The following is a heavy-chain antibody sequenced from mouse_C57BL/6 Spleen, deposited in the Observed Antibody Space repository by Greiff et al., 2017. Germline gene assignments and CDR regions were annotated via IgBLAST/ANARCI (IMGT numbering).Heavy chain of an antibody. J-gene: IGHJ1*03. CDR3: ARIRQLLRLDFDV. V-gene: IGHV3-6*01. CDR2: ISYDGSN. Sequence: VQLQQSGPGLVKPSQSLSLTCSVTGYSITSGYYWNWIRQFPGNKLEWMGYISYDGSNNYNPSLKNRISITRDTSKNQFFLKLNSVTTEDTATYYCARIRQLLRLDFDVWGTGTTVTVSS. D-gene: IGHD1-1*01. CDR1: GYSITSGYY.